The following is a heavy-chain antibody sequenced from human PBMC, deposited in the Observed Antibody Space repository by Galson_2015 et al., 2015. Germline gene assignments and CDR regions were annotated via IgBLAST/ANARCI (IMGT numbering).Heavy chain of an antibody. CDR2: ISSASAYT. D-gene: IGHD6-13*01. J-gene: IGHJ4*02. V-gene: IGHV3-21*05. CDR3: ARAWITYSNNCGYYFDF. Sequence: SLRLSCAASGFTFSSYSMNWVRQAPGKGLEWVSYISSASAYTNYAGSVKGRFTISRDNAKNSLYLRMNSLRAEDTAVYYCARAWITYSNNCGYYFDFWGQGTLVTVSS. CDR1: GFTFSSYS.